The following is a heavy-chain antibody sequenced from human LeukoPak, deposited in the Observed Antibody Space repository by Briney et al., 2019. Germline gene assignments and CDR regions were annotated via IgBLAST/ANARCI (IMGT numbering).Heavy chain of an antibody. CDR3: ASGSYLRSGWDFDY. CDR1: GFTVSSNY. J-gene: IGHJ4*02. D-gene: IGHD6-19*01. V-gene: IGHV3-66*01. Sequence: GGSLRLPCAASGFTVSSNYMSWVRQAPGKGLEWVSVIYSGGSTYYADSVKGRFTISRDNSKNTLYLQMNSLRAEDTAVYYCASGSYLRSGWDFDYWGQGTLVTVSS. CDR2: IYSGGST.